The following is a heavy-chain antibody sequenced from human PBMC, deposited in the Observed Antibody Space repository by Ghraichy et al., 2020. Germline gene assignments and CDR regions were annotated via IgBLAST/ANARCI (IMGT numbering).Heavy chain of an antibody. D-gene: IGHD3-16*01. CDR2: VRYSGTT. CDR3: ARRPRNHRFMMDV. V-gene: IGHV4-34*01. J-gene: IGHJ6*04. CDR1: GGSLTDYY. Sequence: SETLSLTCAVYGGSLTDYYWNWIRQPPGKGLEWIGEVRYSGTTNYSPSLKSRVSMSVVSLKNQFSLMLNSVTAADTAVYYCARRPRNHRFMMDVWGKGTTVTVSS.